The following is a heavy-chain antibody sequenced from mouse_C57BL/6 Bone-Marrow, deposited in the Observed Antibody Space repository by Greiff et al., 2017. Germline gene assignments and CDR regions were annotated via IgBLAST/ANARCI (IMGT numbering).Heavy chain of an antibody. CDR3: ARDYYVSSHFDY. J-gene: IGHJ2*01. CDR2: ISDGGSYT. Sequence: EVKLVESGGGLVKPGGSLKLSCAASGFTFSSYAMSWVRQTPEKRLEWVATISDGGSYTYYPENVKGRFTISRDNAKNNLYLQMSHLKSEDTAMYYCARDYYVSSHFDYWGQGTTLTVSS. D-gene: IGHD1-1*01. V-gene: IGHV5-4*01. CDR1: GFTFSSYA.